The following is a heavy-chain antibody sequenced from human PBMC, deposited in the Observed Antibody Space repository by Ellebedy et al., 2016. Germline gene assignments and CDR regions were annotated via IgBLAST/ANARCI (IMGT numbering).Heavy chain of an antibody. D-gene: IGHD1-7*01. CDR2: ISWNSGSI. J-gene: IGHJ6*02. V-gene: IGHV3-9*01. CDR1: GFTFDDYA. Sequence: GGSLGLSCAASGFTFDDYAMHWVRQAPGKGLEWVSGISWNSGSIGYADSVKGRFTISRDNAKNSLYLQMNSLRAEDTALYYCAKDRGTGTTYYYYGMDVWGQGTTVTVSS. CDR3: AKDRGTGTTYYYYGMDV.